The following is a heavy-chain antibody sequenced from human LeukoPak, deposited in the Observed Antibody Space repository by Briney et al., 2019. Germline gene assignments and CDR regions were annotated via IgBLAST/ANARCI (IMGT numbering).Heavy chain of an antibody. CDR2: IYYSGST. CDR1: GGSINTGDFY. CDR3: ARSYSSSSVDWFDP. Sequence: SETLSLTCTVSGGSINTGDFYWSWIRQPPGKGLEWIGYIYYSGSTYYIPSLESRVTISLDTSKNQFSLKLSSVTAADTAVYYCARSYSSSSVDWFDPWGQGTLVTVSS. V-gene: IGHV4-30-4*02. D-gene: IGHD6-6*01. J-gene: IGHJ5*02.